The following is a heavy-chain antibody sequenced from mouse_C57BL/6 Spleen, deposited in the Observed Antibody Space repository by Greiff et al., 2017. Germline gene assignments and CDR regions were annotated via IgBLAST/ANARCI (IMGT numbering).Heavy chain of an antibody. Sequence: QVQLQQPGAELVKPGASEKLSCKASGYTFTSYWMQWVKQRPGQGLEWIGEIDPSDSYTNYNQKFKGKATLTVDTSSSTAYMQLSSLTSEDSAVYYCARRQALGAMDYWGQGTSVTVSS. CDR1: GYTFTSYW. J-gene: IGHJ4*01. CDR3: ARRQALGAMDY. CDR2: IDPSDSYT. V-gene: IGHV1-50*01.